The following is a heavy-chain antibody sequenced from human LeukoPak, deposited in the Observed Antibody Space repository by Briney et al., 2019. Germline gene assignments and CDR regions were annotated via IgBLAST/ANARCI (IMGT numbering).Heavy chain of an antibody. D-gene: IGHD3-3*01. J-gene: IGHJ4*02. CDR3: ARASYDFWSGYSYFDY. CDR2: ISSSSDYI. Sequence: KSGGSLRLSCAASGFTFSSYGMNWVRQAPGKGLEWVSYISSSSDYIYYADSVKGRFTISRDNAKNSLYLQMNSLRAEDTAVYYCARASYDFWSGYSYFDYWGQGTLVTVSS. CDR1: GFTFSSYG. V-gene: IGHV3-21*01.